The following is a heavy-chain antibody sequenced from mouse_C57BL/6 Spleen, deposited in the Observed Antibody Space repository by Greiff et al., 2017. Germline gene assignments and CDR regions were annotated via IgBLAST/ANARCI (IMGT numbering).Heavy chain of an antibody. J-gene: IGHJ4*01. CDR2: IWGVGST. CDR3: ARSLVYYGSSYCAMDY. D-gene: IGHD1-1*01. CDR1: GFSLTSYG. Sequence: VKLMESGPGLVAPSQSLSITCTVSGFSLTSYGVDWVRQSPGKGLEWLGVIWGVGSTNYNSALKSRLSISKDNSKSQVFLKMNSLQTDDTAMYYCARSLVYYGSSYCAMDYWGQGTSVTVSS. V-gene: IGHV2-6*01.